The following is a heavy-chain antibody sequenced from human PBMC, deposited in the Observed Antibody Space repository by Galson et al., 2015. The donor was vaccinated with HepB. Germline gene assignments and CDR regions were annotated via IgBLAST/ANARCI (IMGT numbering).Heavy chain of an antibody. CDR1: GGSIVSSSHY. Sequence: SETLSLTCTVSGGSIVSSSHYWGWIRQPPGKGLEWIGRIYYGGSGTTLYNPSLKSRVTISVDPTRNQSSLELRSVTAADTAVYYCARPRYCSSATCTAAFDSWGQGTLVTVSS. J-gene: IGHJ4*02. CDR3: ARPRYCSSATCTAAFDS. V-gene: IGHV4-39*01. CDR2: IYYGGSGTT. D-gene: IGHD2-2*01.